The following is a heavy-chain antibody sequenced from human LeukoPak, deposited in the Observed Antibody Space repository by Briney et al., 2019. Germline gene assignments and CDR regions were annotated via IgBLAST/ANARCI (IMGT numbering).Heavy chain of an antibody. J-gene: IGHJ4*02. CDR3: ARPMGDSSGYLGY. CDR1: GGSINSGDYY. V-gene: IGHV4-30-4*08. CDR2: IYYSGST. Sequence: SETLSLTCTVSGGSINSGDYYWNWIRQPPGKGLEWIGYIYYSGSTYYNPSLKSRVTISVDTSNNQFSLKLSSVTAADTAVYYCARPMGDSSGYLGYWGQGTLVTVSS. D-gene: IGHD3-22*01.